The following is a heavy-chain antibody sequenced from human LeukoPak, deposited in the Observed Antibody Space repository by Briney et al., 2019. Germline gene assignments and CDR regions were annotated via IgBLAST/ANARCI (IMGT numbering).Heavy chain of an antibody. J-gene: IGHJ4*02. CDR2: IYYSGST. CDR1: GGSISSYY. CDR3: ARDIAVAGTYFDY. Sequence: PSETLSLTCIVSGGSISSYYWSWIRQPPGKGLEWIGYIYYSGSTNYNPSLKSRVTISVDTSKNQFSLKLSSVTAADTAVYYCARDIAVAGTYFDYWGQGTLVTVSS. V-gene: IGHV4-59*01. D-gene: IGHD6-19*01.